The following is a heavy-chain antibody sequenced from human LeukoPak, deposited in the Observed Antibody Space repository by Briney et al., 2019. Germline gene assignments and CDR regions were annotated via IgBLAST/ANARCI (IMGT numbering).Heavy chain of an antibody. V-gene: IGHV1-69*04. CDR1: GGTFSRYA. D-gene: IGHD1-14*01. J-gene: IGHJ4*02. CDR3: ARLNGNHFDY. CDR2: IIPIAAIV. Sequence: GASVKVSCKASGGTFSRYAISWVRQAPGQGLEWMGRIIPIAAIVNYAQTFQGRVTITADKSTTIAYMELTSLRSDDTAVYFCARLNGNHFDYWGQGTLVTVSS.